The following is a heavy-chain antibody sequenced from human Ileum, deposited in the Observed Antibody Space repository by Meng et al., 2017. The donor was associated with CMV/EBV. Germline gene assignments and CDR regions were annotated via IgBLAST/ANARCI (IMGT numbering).Heavy chain of an antibody. V-gene: IGHV1-18*01. CDR3: ARDPSWLPDY. CDR1: GYTFTSTG. J-gene: IGHJ4*02. CDR2: ISTYSGDT. Sequence: GESLKISCKASGYTFTSTGITWVRQAPGQGLEWMGWISTYSGDTKYAQKFQGRVTMTTDTSTSTAYMDLRSLRSDDTAVYYCARDPSWLPDYWGQGTLVTVSS. D-gene: IGHD5-12*01.